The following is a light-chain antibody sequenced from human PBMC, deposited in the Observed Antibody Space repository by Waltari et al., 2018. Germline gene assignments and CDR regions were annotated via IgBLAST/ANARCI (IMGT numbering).Light chain of an antibody. CDR3: GTWDSSLSAGV. CDR2: ENK. J-gene: IGLJ3*02. V-gene: IGLV1-51*01. Sequence: QSVLTQPPSVSAAPGQKVIISFSGSSSNIGNHYVSWYQQLPGTAPNLLIYENKKRPSGIPDRFSGSKSGTSATLGITGLQTGDEADYYCGTWDSSLSAGVFGGGTKLTVL. CDR1: SSNIGNHY.